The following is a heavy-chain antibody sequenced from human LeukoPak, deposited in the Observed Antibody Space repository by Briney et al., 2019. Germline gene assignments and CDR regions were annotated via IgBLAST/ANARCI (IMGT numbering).Heavy chain of an antibody. CDR3: AKDLHEIAADY. CDR1: GFSFSHFW. J-gene: IGHJ4*02. CDR2: IKGDGIST. V-gene: IGHV3-74*01. Sequence: GGSLRLSCAAPGFSFSHFWMHWVRQAPGKGLVWISRIKGDGISTNYADPVKGRFTISRDNAKNTVYLQMNSLRAEDTAVYYCAKDLHEIAADYWGQGTLVTVAS. D-gene: IGHD2-21*01.